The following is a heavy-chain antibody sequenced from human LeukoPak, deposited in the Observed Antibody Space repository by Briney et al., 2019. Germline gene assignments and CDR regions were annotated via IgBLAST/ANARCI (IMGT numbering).Heavy chain of an antibody. CDR3: ARAPHRYSSGWYDRRRQYYAFDI. D-gene: IGHD6-19*01. J-gene: IGHJ3*02. CDR1: GYTFTSYD. V-gene: IGHV1-8*01. Sequence: ASVKVSCKASGYTFTSYDIDWVRQATGQGLEWMGWMNPNSGNTGYAQKFQGRVTMTRNTSISTAYMELSSLRSEDTAVYYCARAPHRYSSGWYDRRRQYYAFDIWGQGTMVTVSS. CDR2: MNPNSGNT.